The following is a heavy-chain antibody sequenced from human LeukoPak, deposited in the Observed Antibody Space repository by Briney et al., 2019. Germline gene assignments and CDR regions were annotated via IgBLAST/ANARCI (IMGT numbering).Heavy chain of an antibody. J-gene: IGHJ4*02. D-gene: IGHD3-22*01. CDR2: INPNSGGT. CDR1: GYTFTGYY. V-gene: IGHV1-2*02. CDR3: ASSPYDSSGYTR. Sequence: ASVKVSCKASGYTFTGYYMHWVRQAPGQGLEWMGWINPNSGGTNYGQKFQGRVTMPRDTSISTAYMELSRLRSDNTAVYYCASSPYDSSGYTRWGQGTLVTVSS.